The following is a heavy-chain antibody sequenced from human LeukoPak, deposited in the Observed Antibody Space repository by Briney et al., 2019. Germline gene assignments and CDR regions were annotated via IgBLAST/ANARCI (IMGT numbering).Heavy chain of an antibody. CDR1: GYTFTSYG. CDR2: INPSSGRT. J-gene: IGHJ5*02. Sequence: ASVKVSCKASGYTFTSYGISWVRQAPGQGLEWMGIINPSSGRTTYAQKFQGRVTMTRDTSTSTVYMELTSLRSEDTAVFYCARGGLPARSWFDPWGQGTLVTVSS. CDR3: ARGGLPARSWFDP. D-gene: IGHD3/OR15-3a*01. V-gene: IGHV1-46*01.